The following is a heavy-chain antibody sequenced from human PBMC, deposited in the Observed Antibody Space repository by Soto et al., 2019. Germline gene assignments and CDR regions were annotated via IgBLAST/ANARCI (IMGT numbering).Heavy chain of an antibody. CDR3: APAPTGLDV. Sequence: GGSLRLSCAASGFSFSSYEMNWVRQALGKGLELVAYISASGSTQYYADSVKGRFTISRDNANNSLFLQMNCLRAEDTAVYDCAPAPTGLDVWAQGITVTVYS. J-gene: IGHJ6*02. CDR2: ISASGSTQ. D-gene: IGHD1-1*01. V-gene: IGHV3-48*03. CDR1: GFSFSSYE.